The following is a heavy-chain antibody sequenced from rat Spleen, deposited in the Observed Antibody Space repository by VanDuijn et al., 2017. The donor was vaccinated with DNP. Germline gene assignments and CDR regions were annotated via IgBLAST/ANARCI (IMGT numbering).Heavy chain of an antibody. CDR2: ITSAASSP. CDR1: GFTFSNFW. D-gene: IGHD5-1*01. J-gene: IGHJ2*01. Sequence: EVQLVESGGGLVQPGGSLRLSCIASGFTFSNFWMTWVRQAPGKGLEWVASITSAASSPSYADSVKGRFTISRDNAKSTLYLQMNSLRSEDTATYYCKVGARYWGQGVMVTVSS. V-gene: IGHV5-31*01. CDR3: KVGARY.